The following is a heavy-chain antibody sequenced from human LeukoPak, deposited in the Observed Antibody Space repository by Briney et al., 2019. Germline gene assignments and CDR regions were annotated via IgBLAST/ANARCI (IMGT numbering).Heavy chain of an antibody. V-gene: IGHV1-46*01. Sequence: ASVKVSCKASGYSFTSYYMHWVRQAPGQGLEWMGEINPSGGRTNYAQKLQGRVDMTRETSTSTVYMELSSLRSVDTAVYYCARANYSGSGSHYNPSFFDYWGQGTLVTVSS. CDR2: INPSGGRT. CDR1: GYSFTSYY. CDR3: ARANYSGSGSHYNPSFFDY. D-gene: IGHD3-10*01. J-gene: IGHJ4*02.